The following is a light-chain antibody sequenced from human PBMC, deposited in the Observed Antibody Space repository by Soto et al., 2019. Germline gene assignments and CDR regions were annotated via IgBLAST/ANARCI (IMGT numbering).Light chain of an antibody. Sequence: EIVLTQSPGTLSLSPGERATLSCWASQSISNYLAWYQQKPGQAPRLLIYDASNRATGIPARFSGSGSGTDFTLTISSLEPEDSAVYYCQQRSLWPLTFGEGTKVEIK. V-gene: IGKV3-11*01. CDR3: QQRSLWPLT. CDR1: QSISNY. CDR2: DAS. J-gene: IGKJ4*01.